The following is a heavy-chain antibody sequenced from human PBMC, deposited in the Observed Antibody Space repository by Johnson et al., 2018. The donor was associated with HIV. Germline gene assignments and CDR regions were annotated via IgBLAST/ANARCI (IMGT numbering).Heavy chain of an antibody. CDR2: ISYDGSNK. D-gene: IGHD3-3*01. CDR1: GFTFSSYA. J-gene: IGHJ3*02. V-gene: IGHV3-30*04. Sequence: VQLVESGGGVVQPGRSLRLSCAASGFTFSSYAMHWVRQAPGKGLEWVAVISYDGSNKYYADSVKGRFTISRDNSKNPLYLQMNSLRAEDTAVYYCARGSITIFGVVNPHAFDIWGQGTMVTVSS. CDR3: ARGSITIFGVVNPHAFDI.